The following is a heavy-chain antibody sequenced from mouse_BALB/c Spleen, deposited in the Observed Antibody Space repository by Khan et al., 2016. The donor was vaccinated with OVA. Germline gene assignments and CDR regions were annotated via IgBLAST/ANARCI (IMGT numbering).Heavy chain of an antibody. Sequence: QVQLKQSGPGLVAPSQSLSITCTVSGFSLTTYGVNWVRQPPGKGLEWLGGIWGDGSTNYHSALISRMSISKDNSKSQVFLKLNSLKTDDTAKYYCARFPTATRNYYAIDYWGQGTSVTVSS. D-gene: IGHD1-2*01. V-gene: IGHV2-3*01. CDR2: IWGDGST. CDR3: ARFPTATRNYYAIDY. CDR1: GFSLTTYG. J-gene: IGHJ4*01.